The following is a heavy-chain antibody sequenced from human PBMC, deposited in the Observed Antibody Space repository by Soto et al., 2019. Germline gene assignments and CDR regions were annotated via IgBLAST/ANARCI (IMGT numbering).Heavy chain of an antibody. D-gene: IGHD6-19*01. CDR1: GFTFSSYA. CDR2: ISSNGGST. Sequence: GGSLRLSCSASGFTFSSYAMHWVRQAPGKGLEYVSAISSNGGSTYYADSVKGRFTISRDNSKNTLYLQMSSLRAEDTAVYYCVKDPGRGIAVAPPVGDYWGQGTLVTVSS. J-gene: IGHJ4*02. V-gene: IGHV3-64D*08. CDR3: VKDPGRGIAVAPPVGDY.